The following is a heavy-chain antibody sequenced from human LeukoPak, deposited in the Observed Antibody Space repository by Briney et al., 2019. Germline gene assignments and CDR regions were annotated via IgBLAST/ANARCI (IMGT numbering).Heavy chain of an antibody. CDR3: ARGRGYSYVYYFDY. CDR1: GGSFSGYY. V-gene: IGHV4-34*01. D-gene: IGHD5-18*01. J-gene: IGHJ4*02. Sequence: SDTLSLTCAVYGGSFSGYYWSWIRQPPGKGLEWIGEINHSGSTNYNPSLKSRVTISVDTSKNQFSLKLSSVTAADTAVYYCARGRGYSYVYYFDYWGQGTLVTVSS. CDR2: INHSGST.